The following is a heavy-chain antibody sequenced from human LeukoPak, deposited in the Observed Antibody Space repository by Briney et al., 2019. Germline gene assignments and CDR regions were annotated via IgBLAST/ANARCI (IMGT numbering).Heavy chain of an antibody. V-gene: IGHV3-48*03. CDR3: ARGDDAFDI. Sequence: GGSLRLSCAASGFTFSSYEMNWVRQAPGKGLKWVSYISSSGSTIYYADSVKGRFTISRDNAKNSLYLQMNSLRAEDTAVYYCARGDDAFDIWGQGTMVTVSS. J-gene: IGHJ3*02. CDR2: ISSSGSTI. CDR1: GFTFSSYE.